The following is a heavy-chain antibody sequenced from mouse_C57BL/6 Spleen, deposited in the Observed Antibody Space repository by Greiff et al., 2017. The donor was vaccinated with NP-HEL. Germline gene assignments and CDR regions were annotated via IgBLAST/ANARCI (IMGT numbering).Heavy chain of an antibody. V-gene: IGHV5-4*01. J-gene: IGHJ3*01. CDR1: GFTFSSYA. CDR2: ISDGGSYT. D-gene: IGHD3-2*02. Sequence: EVKVVESGGGLVKPGGSLKLSCAASGFTFSSYAMSWVRQTPEKRLEWVATISDGGSYTYYPDNVKGRFTISRDNAKNNLYLQMSHLKSEDTAMYYCAREGSGYPFAYWGQGTLVTVSA. CDR3: AREGSGYPFAY.